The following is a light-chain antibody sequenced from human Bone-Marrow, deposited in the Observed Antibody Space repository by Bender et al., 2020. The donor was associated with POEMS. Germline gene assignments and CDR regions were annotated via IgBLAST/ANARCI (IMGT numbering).Light chain of an antibody. J-gene: IGLJ1*01. CDR1: GGTIASGY. CDR3: QSFDSSLTVYV. CDR2: EDN. Sequence: NFMLTQPHSVSESPGKTVTISCTRSGGTIASGYVQWYQQRPGSAPTTVIYEDNQRPSGVPDRFSGSKSGTSASLAITGLQAEDEADYYCQSFDSSLTVYVFGTGTTVTVL. V-gene: IGLV6-57*04.